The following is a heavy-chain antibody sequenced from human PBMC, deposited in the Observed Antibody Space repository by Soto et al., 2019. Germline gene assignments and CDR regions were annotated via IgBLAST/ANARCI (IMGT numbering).Heavy chain of an antibody. D-gene: IGHD5-12*01. CDR3: ARDQSSLFCWLRHYYFDY. CDR2: ISAYNGNT. J-gene: IGHJ4*02. CDR1: GYTFTSYG. V-gene: IGHV1-18*04. Sequence: ASVKVSCKASGYTFTSYGISWVRQAPGQGLEWMGWISAYNGNTNYAQRLQGRVTMTTDTSTSTAYLELRSLRSDDTAVYYCARDQSSLFCWLRHYYFDYWGQGTLVTVSS.